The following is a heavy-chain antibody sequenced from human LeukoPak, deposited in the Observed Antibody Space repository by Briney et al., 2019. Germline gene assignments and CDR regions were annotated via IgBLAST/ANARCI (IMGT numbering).Heavy chain of an antibody. V-gene: IGHV1-69*06. Sequence: SVKVSCKASGGTFSSYAISWERQAPGQGLEWMGGIIPIFGTANYAQKFQGRVTITADKSTSTAYMELSSLRSEDTAVYYCARDRHGSGSYYLYFDYWGQGTLVTVSS. D-gene: IGHD3-10*01. CDR2: IIPIFGTA. CDR3: ARDRHGSGSYYLYFDY. CDR1: GGTFSSYA. J-gene: IGHJ4*02.